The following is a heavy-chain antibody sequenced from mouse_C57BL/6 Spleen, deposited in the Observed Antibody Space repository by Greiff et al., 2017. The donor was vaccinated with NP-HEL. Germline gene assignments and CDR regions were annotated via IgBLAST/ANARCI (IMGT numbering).Heavy chain of an antibody. J-gene: IGHJ3*01. V-gene: IGHV6-3*01. D-gene: IGHD1-1*01. CDR2: IRLKSDNYAT. Sequence: EVKVEESGGGLVQPGGSMKLSCVASGFTFSNYWMNWVRQSPEKGLEWVAQIRLKSDNYATHYAESVKGRFTISRDDSKSSVYLQMNNLRAEDTGIYYCTEGYYGSSYGFAYWGQGTLVTVSA. CDR1: GFTFSNYW. CDR3: TEGYYGSSYGFAY.